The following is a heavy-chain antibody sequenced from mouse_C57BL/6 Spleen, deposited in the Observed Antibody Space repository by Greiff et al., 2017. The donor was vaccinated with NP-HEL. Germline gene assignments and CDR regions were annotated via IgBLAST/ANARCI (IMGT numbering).Heavy chain of an antibody. D-gene: IGHD2-4*01. CDR1: GFTFSDYG. CDR2: ISSGSSTI. CDR3: ARGGLPLAMDY. J-gene: IGHJ4*01. Sequence: EVKLQESGGGLVKPGGSLKLSCAASGFTFSDYGMHWVRQAPEKGLEWVAYISSGSSTIYYADTVKGRFTISRDNAKNTLFLQMTGLGSGETAMYYCARGGLPLAMDYWGQGTSVTVSS. V-gene: IGHV5-17*01.